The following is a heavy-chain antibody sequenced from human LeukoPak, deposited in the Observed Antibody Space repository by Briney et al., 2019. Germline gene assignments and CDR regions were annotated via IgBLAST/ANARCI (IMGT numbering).Heavy chain of an antibody. CDR1: GGSIRSNY. D-gene: IGHD3-10*01. CDR3: ARGGYYGSGNDFRFDP. CDR2: MYYSGST. Sequence: SETLSLTCTVSGGSIRSNYWSWIRQPPGKGLEWIGYMYYSGSTYYNPSLKSQVTMSVDTSKNQFSLKLHSVTAADTAVYFCARGGYYGSGNDFRFDPWGQGTLATVSS. J-gene: IGHJ5*02. V-gene: IGHV4-59*12.